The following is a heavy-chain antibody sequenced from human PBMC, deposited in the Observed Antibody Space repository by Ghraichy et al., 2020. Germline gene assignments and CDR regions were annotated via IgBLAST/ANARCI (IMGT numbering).Heavy chain of an antibody. D-gene: IGHD3-22*01. J-gene: IGHJ4*02. CDR2: IYYSGST. CDR3: ARAGEGYYASSGSLDY. V-gene: IGHV4-59*01. CDR1: GGSISSYY. Sequence: SETLSLTCTVSGGSISSYYWSWIRQPPGKGLEWIGYIYYSGSTNYNPSLKSRVTISVDTSKNQFSLKLSSVTAADTAVYYCARAGEGYYASSGSLDYWGQGTLVTVSS.